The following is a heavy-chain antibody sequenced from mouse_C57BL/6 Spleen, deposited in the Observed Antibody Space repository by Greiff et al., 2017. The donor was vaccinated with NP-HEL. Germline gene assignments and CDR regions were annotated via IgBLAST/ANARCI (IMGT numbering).Heavy chain of an antibody. V-gene: IGHV1-64*01. CDR1: GYTFTSYW. CDR2: IHPNSGST. J-gene: IGHJ2*01. Sequence: VQLQQPGAELVKPGASVKLSCKASGYTFTSYWMHWVKQRPGQGLEWIGMIHPNSGSTNYNQKFKGKATLTVDTSSSTAYMQLSSLTSEDSAVYYCARWGVTTVVPSYYFDYWGQGTTLTVSS. D-gene: IGHD1-1*01. CDR3: ARWGVTTVVPSYYFDY.